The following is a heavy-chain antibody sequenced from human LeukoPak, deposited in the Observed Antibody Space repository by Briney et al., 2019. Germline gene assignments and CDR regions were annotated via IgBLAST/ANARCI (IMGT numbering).Heavy chain of an antibody. J-gene: IGHJ5*02. Sequence: SVKVSCKASGGTFSSYAISWVRQAPGQGLEWMGGIIPIFGTANYAQKFQGRVTITADESTSTAYMELSSLRSEDTAVYYCARAEIVVVVAATHGWFDPWGQGTLVTVSS. V-gene: IGHV1-69*01. CDR3: ARAEIVVVVAATHGWFDP. CDR1: GGTFSSYA. D-gene: IGHD2-15*01. CDR2: IIPIFGTA.